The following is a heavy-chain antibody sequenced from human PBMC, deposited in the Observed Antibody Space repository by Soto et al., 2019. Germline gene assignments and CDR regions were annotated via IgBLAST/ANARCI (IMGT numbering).Heavy chain of an antibody. V-gene: IGHV1-8*02. CDR1: GYTFTSYF. D-gene: IGHD2-15*01. J-gene: IGHJ4*02. Sequence: VKVSCKASGYTFTSYFMHWVRQATGQGLEWMGWMNPNSGNTGYAQKFQGRVTMTRNTSISTAYMELSSLRSEDTAVYYCAGKYCSGGSCYEGYFDYWGQGTLVTVSS. CDR3: AGKYCSGGSCYEGYFDY. CDR2: MNPNSGNT.